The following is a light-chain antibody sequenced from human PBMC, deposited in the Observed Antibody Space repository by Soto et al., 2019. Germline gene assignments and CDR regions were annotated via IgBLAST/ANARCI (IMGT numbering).Light chain of an antibody. J-gene: IGKJ2*01. CDR2: EAS. CDR1: QSVRRSY. CDR3: QQYGTSPYT. Sequence: EIVLTQSSGTLSLSPGERATLSCRASQSVRRSYLAWYQQKPGQAPRLLIYEASSRATGTPDRFSGSGSGTDFTLTSRRLEPEDFAVYYCQQYGTSPYTFGQGTKLDLK. V-gene: IGKV3-20*01.